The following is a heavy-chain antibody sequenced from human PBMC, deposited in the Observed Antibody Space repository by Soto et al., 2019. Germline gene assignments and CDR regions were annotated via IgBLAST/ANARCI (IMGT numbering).Heavy chain of an antibody. D-gene: IGHD3-22*01. CDR3: ARSGCYSYDY. Sequence: PGGSLRLSCAASGFTFSGSAMHWVRQASGKGLEWVGRIRSKANSYATAYAASVKGRFTISRDDSKNTAYLQMNSLKTEDTAVYYCARSGCYSYDYWGQGTLVTVSS. CDR2: IRSKANSYAT. CDR1: GFTFSGSA. V-gene: IGHV3-73*01. J-gene: IGHJ4*02.